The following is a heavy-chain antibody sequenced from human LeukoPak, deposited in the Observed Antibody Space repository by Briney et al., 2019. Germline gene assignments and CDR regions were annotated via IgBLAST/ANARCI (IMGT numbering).Heavy chain of an antibody. CDR1: GGSISSSSYY. D-gene: IGHD3-22*01. J-gene: IGHJ5*02. CDR3: ARDSPRLLPPTYWFDP. V-gene: IGHV4-39*07. Sequence: SETLSLTCTVSGGSISSSSYYWGWIRQPPGKGLEWIGSIYYSGSTHYNPSLKSRVTISVDTSKNHFSLKLSSVTAADTAVYYCARDSPRLLPPTYWFDPWGQGTLVTVSS. CDR2: IYYSGST.